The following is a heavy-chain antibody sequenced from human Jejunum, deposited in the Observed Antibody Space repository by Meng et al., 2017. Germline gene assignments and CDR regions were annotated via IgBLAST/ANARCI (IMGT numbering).Heavy chain of an antibody. V-gene: IGHV1-2*06. CDR2: INPNSGGT. J-gene: IGHJ4*02. Sequence: VQSVAEVKKPGASVTLSCKTSGYTFTGYYVHWVRQAPGQGLEWMGRINPNSGGTNFAQKFQGRITMARDTSISTAYMGLTTLRSDDTAVYYCAREGNYYGSGSSPLDSWGQGALVTVSS. D-gene: IGHD3-10*01. CDR3: AREGNYYGSGSSPLDS. CDR1: GYTFTGYY.